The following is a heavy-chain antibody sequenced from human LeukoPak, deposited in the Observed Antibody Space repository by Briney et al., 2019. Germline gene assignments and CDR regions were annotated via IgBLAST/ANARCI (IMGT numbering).Heavy chain of an antibody. D-gene: IGHD2-15*01. J-gene: IGHJ4*02. CDR3: AREGALNCSGGSCYGDSFDY. CDR2: INPNSGGT. Sequence: ASVKVSCKASGYTFTGYYMHWVRQAPGQGLEWMGWINPNSGGTNYAQTFKGRVTMTRDTSISTAYMELSRLRSDDTAVYYCAREGALNCSGGSCYGDSFDYWGQGTRVTVSS. V-gene: IGHV1-2*02. CDR1: GYTFTGYY.